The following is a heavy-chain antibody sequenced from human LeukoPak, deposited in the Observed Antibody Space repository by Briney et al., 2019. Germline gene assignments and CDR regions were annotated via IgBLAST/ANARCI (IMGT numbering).Heavy chain of an antibody. CDR1: GYPINNAYY. CDR2: IYTSGST. V-gene: IGHV4-38-2*01. J-gene: IGHJ6*03. Sequence: SETLSLTCGVSGYPINNAYYWVWIRQPPGKGLEWIGRIYTSGSTNYNPSLKSRVTISVDTSKNQFSLKLSSVTAADTAVYYCARGDLRIAARRSYYYYYMDVWGKGTTVTVSS. CDR3: ARGDLRIAARRSYYYYYMDV. D-gene: IGHD6-6*01.